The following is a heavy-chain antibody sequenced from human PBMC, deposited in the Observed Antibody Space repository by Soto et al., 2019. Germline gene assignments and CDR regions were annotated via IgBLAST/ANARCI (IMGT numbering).Heavy chain of an antibody. CDR3: ARHFVAVVIKGWGY. V-gene: IGHV4-39*01. Sequence: SETLSLTCNVSGGSIDRSNYYWDWLRRPPGKGLEWIGTTYYNGNAYYNPSLRGRVSMSVDTSKNQFSLKLISVTAADTAVYYCARHFVAVVIKGWGYWGQGKLVTVSS. CDR1: GGSIDRSNYY. D-gene: IGHD3-10*01. CDR2: TYYNGNA. J-gene: IGHJ4*02.